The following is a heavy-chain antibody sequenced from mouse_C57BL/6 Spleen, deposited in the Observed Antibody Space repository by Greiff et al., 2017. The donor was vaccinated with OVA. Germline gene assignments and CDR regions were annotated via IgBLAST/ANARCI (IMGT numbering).Heavy chain of an antibody. Sequence: SGAELVKPGASVKISCKASGYAFSSYWMNWVKQRPGKGLEWIGQIYPGDGDTNYNGKFKGKATLTADKSSSTAYMQLSSLTSEDSAVYFCARRRDYYYAMDYWGQGTSVTVSS. J-gene: IGHJ4*01. CDR1: GYAFSSYW. CDR2: IYPGDGDT. CDR3: ARRRDYYYAMDY. V-gene: IGHV1-80*01.